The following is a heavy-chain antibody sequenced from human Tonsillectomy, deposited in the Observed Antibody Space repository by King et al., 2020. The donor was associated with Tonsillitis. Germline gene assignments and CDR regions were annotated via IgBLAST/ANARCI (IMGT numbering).Heavy chain of an antibody. CDR2: ISDSGATP. Sequence: VQLVESGGGLVQPGGSLRLSCATSGFTFSNFEMNWVRQAPGKGLEWGSYISDSGATPYFGDGVRGRFTVSRDHAHNLVYLQMNRLRADDTAVYYRARDQEGCTSTHCYAWFDHWGQGTLVTVSS. CDR3: ARDQEGCTSTHCYAWFDH. D-gene: IGHD2-2*01. J-gene: IGHJ5*02. CDR1: GFTFSNFE. V-gene: IGHV3-48*03.